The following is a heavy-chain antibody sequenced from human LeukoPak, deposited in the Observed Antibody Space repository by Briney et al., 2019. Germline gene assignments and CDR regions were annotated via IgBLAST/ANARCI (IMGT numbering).Heavy chain of an antibody. D-gene: IGHD1-26*01. CDR2: IRYDGSNK. CDR1: ALTFSSYG. J-gene: IGHJ4*02. CDR3: AKDLTGVGANMFDY. V-gene: IGHV3-30*02. Sequence: PGGSLRPSCVPSALTFSSYGMHWVRQAPGKGLEWVAFIRYDGSNKYYADSVKGRFTISRDNSKNTLYLQMNSLRAEDTAVYYCAKDLTGVGANMFDYWGQGTLVTVSS.